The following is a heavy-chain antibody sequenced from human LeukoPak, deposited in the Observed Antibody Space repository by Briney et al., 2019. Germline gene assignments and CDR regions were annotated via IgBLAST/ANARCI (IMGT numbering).Heavy chain of an antibody. CDR3: ARDSYDSSGYYVTHFDY. J-gene: IGHJ4*02. V-gene: IGHV3-7*01. CDR2: INEGANVK. D-gene: IGHD3-22*01. Sequence: GGSLRLSCAASGFTFSAYWMTWVRQAPGKGLEWLANINEGANVKFYVGSVKGRFIISRDNTKNSLYLQMSILRAEDTALYYCARDSYDSSGYYVTHFDYWGQGTLVTVSS. CDR1: GFTFSAYW.